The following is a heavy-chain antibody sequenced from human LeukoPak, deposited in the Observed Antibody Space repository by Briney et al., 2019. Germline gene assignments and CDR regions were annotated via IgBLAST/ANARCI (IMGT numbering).Heavy chain of an antibody. CDR3: ARTGKAEQHPSNWFDP. D-gene: IGHD6-13*01. CDR1: GGSISSSSYY. V-gene: IGHV4-39*01. CDR2: IYYSGST. J-gene: IGHJ5*02. Sequence: SETLSLTCTVSGGSISSSSYYWGWIRQPPGKGLEWIGSIYYSGSTYYNPSLKSRVTISVDTSKNQFSLKLSSVTAADTAVYYCARTGKAEQHPSNWFDPWGQGTLVTVSS.